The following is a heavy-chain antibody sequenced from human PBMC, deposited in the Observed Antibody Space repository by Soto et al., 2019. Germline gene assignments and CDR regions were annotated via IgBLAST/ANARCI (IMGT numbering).Heavy chain of an antibody. CDR3: ARSTSLGGMDV. CDR1: GFSFSTYS. CDR2: IRRSGDYT. D-gene: IGHD1-1*01. Sequence: EVQLVESGGGLVMPGGSLRLSCIASGFSFSTYSMNWARQAPGKGLEWVSSIRRSGDYTYYADSLKGRFTISRDNAKNSLSLQMISLRAEDTAVYYCARSTSLGGMDVWGQGTTVTVSS. V-gene: IGHV3-21*01. J-gene: IGHJ6*02.